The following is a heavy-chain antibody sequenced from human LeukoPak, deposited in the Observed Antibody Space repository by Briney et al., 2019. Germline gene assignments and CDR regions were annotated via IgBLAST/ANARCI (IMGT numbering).Heavy chain of an antibody. CDR1: GGSISSSSYY. D-gene: IGHD3-22*01. V-gene: IGHV4-39*01. CDR2: IYYSGST. J-gene: IGHJ5*02. CDR3: ARHRSYYDSSGPFDP. Sequence: PSETLSLTCTVSGGSISSSSYYWGWIRQPPGKGLEWIGSIYYSGSTYYNPSLKSRVTIPVDTSKNQFSLKLSSVTAADTAVYYCARHRSYYDSSGPFDPWGQGTLVTVSS.